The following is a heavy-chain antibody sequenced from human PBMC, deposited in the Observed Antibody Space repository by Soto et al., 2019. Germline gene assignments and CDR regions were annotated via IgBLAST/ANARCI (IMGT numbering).Heavy chain of an antibody. CDR3: XXXXXXXXXXXXXXXXX. CDR1: GFTFSNYW. J-gene: IGHJ4*02. V-gene: IGHV3-74*03. Sequence: EVQLVESGGGLVQPGGSLRLSCAVSGFTFSNYWMHWVRQAPGKGLVWVSRLKSDGSGTMYADSVKGRLTISRDNAKNTLYLQMNXXXXXXXXXXXXXXXXXXXXXXXXXXXXXWGQGTLVTVSS. CDR2: LKSDGSGT.